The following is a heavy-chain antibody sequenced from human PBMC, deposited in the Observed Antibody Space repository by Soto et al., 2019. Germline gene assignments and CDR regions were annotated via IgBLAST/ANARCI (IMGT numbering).Heavy chain of an antibody. Sequence: QVQLVHSGAEVKKPGASVKVSCKSSGYRFETYAMSWVRQAPGQGLEWMGWISAYNIDTYYAQKFQARVTMTTDTSRGTAYMELRSLTTDATAVYYCARGHGEIIGAMDVWGQGTTVTVSS. D-gene: IGHD3-3*01. CDR1: GYRFETYA. J-gene: IGHJ6*02. CDR3: ARGHGEIIGAMDV. CDR2: ISAYNIDT. V-gene: IGHV1-18*01.